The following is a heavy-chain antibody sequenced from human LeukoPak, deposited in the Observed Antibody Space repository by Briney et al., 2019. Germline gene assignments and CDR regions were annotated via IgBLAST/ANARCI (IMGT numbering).Heavy chain of an antibody. Sequence: GGSLRLSRAASGFTFSSYGMHWVRQAPGKGLEWVAVISYDGSNKYYADSVKGRFTISRDNSKNTLYLQMNSLRAEDTAVYYCARYSDLIEYSSSSPPKYYFDYWGQGTLVTVSS. D-gene: IGHD6-6*01. J-gene: IGHJ4*02. CDR2: ISYDGSNK. V-gene: IGHV3-30*03. CDR1: GFTFSSYG. CDR3: ARYSDLIEYSSSSPPKYYFDY.